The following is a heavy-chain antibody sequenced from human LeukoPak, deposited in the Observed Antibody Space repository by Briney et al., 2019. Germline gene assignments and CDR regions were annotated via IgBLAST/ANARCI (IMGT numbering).Heavy chain of an antibody. D-gene: IGHD3-3*01. CDR3: ARVGSGVAFDY. V-gene: IGHV4-30-2*01. CDR1: GGSISSGGYS. CDR2: IYHSGST. Sequence: SKTLSLTCAVSGGSISSGGYSWSWIRQPPGKGLEWIGYIYHSGSTYYNPSLKSRVTISVDRSKNQFSLKLSSVTAADTAVYYCARVGSGVAFDYWGQGTLVTVSS. J-gene: IGHJ4*02.